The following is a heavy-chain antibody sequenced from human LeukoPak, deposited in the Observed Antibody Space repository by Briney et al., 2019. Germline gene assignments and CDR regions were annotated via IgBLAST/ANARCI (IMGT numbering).Heavy chain of an antibody. D-gene: IGHD1-14*01. Sequence: AETLSLTCTVSSGSISSSGYYWGWIRQPPGKGLEWIGSISYSESAFYNPSLKSRVTISVGTSKSQFSLKLSSVTAADTAVYYCARRSPSTGNHFDYWGQGTLVTVSS. CDR3: ARRSPSTGNHFDY. V-gene: IGHV4-39*01. CDR2: ISYSESA. J-gene: IGHJ4*02. CDR1: SGSISSSGYY.